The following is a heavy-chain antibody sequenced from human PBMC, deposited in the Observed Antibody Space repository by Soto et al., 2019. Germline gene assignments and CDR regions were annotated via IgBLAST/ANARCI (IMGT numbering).Heavy chain of an antibody. CDR1: GGSIKNYY. J-gene: IGHJ5*01. CDR2: IYSTGST. CDR3: ARDEYYDSNNWFAS. D-gene: IGHD3-22*01. Sequence: SETLSLTCTVSGGSIKNYYWSWIRQPAGKGLEWIGRIYSTGSTNYNPSLKSRLTMSVDTSKNQISLRLSSVTAADTAVYYCARDEYYDSNNWFASWGQGTLVTVSS. V-gene: IGHV4-4*07.